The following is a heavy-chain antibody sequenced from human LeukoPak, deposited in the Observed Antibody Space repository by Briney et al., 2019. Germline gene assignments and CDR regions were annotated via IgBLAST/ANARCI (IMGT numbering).Heavy chain of an antibody. CDR3: AKTLVEYYFDY. CDR2: IKQDGSEK. J-gene: IGHJ4*02. V-gene: IGHV3-7*01. D-gene: IGHD3-9*01. CDR1: GFTFSSYW. Sequence: GGSLRLSCAASGFTFSSYWMSWVRQAPGKGLEWVANIKQDGSEKYYVDSVKGRFTISRDNAKNSLYLQMNSLRAEDTAVYYCAKTLVEYYFDYWGQGTLVTVSS.